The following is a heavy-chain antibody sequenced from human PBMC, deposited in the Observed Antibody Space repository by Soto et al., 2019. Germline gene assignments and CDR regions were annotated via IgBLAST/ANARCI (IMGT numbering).Heavy chain of an antibody. J-gene: IGHJ4*02. CDR2: IYYSGST. V-gene: IGHV4-59*08. D-gene: IGHD2-15*01. CDR3: ARRWGSAADY. Sequence: QVQLQESGPGLVKPSETLSLTCTVSGGSISSYYWSWIRQPPGKGLEWFGYIYYSGSTNYNPSLKSRVTISVDTSKNQFSLKLSSVTAADTAVYYCARRWGSAADYWGQGTLVTVSS. CDR1: GGSISSYY.